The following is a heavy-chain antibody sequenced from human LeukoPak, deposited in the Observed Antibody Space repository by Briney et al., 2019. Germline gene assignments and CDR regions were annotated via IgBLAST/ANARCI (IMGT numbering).Heavy chain of an antibody. D-gene: IGHD3-9*01. Sequence: SVKVSCKASGGTFSSYAISWVRQAPGQGLEWMGGIIPIFGTANYAQKFQGRVTITADESTSTAYMELSSLRSEDTAVYYCARELSYYDILTGYHTQYSWFDPWGQGTLVTVSS. J-gene: IGHJ5*02. V-gene: IGHV1-69*13. CDR2: IIPIFGTA. CDR3: ARELSYYDILTGYHTQYSWFDP. CDR1: GGTFSSYA.